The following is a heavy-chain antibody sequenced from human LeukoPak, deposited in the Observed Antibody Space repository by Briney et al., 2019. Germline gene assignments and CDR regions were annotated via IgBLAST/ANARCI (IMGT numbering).Heavy chain of an antibody. CDR1: GLTFSSYA. J-gene: IGHJ4*02. Sequence: GGSLRLSCAASGLTFSSYAMHWVRQAPGKGLEWGAVISYDGSNKYYADSVKGRVTISRDNSKNTLYLQMNSLRAEDTAVYYCARDVGPPHYGSDSFFVYWGQGTLVTVSS. V-gene: IGHV3-30-3*01. CDR2: ISYDGSNK. CDR3: ARDVGPPHYGSDSFFVY. D-gene: IGHD3-10*01.